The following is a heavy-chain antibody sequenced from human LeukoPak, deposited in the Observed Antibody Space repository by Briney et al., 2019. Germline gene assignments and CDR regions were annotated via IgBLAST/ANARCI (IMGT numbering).Heavy chain of an antibody. V-gene: IGHV3-23*01. J-gene: IGHJ4*02. CDR1: GFTFSSYA. CDR3: AKWHYYDSGGYFVY. Sequence: PGGSLRLSCAASGFTFSSYAMSWVRQAPGKGLEWASAISGSGGSTYYADSVKGRFTISRDNSKNTLYLQMNSLRAEDTAVYYCAKWHYYDSGGYFVYWGQGTLVTVSS. D-gene: IGHD3-22*01. CDR2: ISGSGGST.